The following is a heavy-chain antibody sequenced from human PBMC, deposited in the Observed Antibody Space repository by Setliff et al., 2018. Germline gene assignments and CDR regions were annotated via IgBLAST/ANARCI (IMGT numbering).Heavy chain of an antibody. CDR2: IKSKTDGGTT. V-gene: IGHV3-15*01. D-gene: IGHD6-13*01. J-gene: IGHJ4*02. CDR1: GGSFSGYY. CDR3: TTAPLAAASTC. Sequence: ETLSLTCAVYGGSFSGYYWSWVRQAPGKGLEWVGRIKSKTDGGTTDYAAPVKGRFTISRDDSKNTLYLQMNSLKTEDTAVYYCTTAPLAAASTCWGQGTLVTVSS.